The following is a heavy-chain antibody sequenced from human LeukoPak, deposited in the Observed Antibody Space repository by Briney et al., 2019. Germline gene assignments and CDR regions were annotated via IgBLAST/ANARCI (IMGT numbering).Heavy chain of an antibody. CDR1: GYTLTELS. V-gene: IGHV1-24*01. CDR2: FDPEDGET. Sequence: ASVKVSCKVSGYTLTELSMHWVRQAPGKGLEWMGGFDPEDGETIYAQKFQGRVTMTEDTSTDTAYMELSSLRSEDTAVYYCATGDYDYVWGSQGTYYFDYWGQGTLVTVSS. D-gene: IGHD3-16*01. J-gene: IGHJ4*02. CDR3: ATGDYDYVWGSQGTYYFDY.